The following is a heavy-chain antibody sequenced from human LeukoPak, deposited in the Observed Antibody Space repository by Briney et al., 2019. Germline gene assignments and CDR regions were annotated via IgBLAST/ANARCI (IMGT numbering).Heavy chain of an antibody. Sequence: GESLRISCKISGYTFSTYWISWVRQMPGKGLEWMGRIDPSDSNTNYSPSFQGHVTMSVDKSISTAFLQWSSLKASDTAMYYCARRAGYYGSSGYYSFDSWGQGTLVTVSS. CDR3: ARRAGYYGSSGYYSFDS. V-gene: IGHV5-10-1*01. CDR2: IDPSDSNT. D-gene: IGHD3-22*01. J-gene: IGHJ4*02. CDR1: GYTFSTYW.